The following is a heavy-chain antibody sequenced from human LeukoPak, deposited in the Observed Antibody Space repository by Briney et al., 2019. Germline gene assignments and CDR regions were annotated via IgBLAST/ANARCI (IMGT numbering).Heavy chain of an antibody. J-gene: IGHJ4*02. V-gene: IGHV4-34*01. CDR3: ARERITDRGGYDS. CDR2: IGHSGST. D-gene: IGHD3-10*01. Sequence: SETPSLTCAVYGGSFSHYLWNWVRQPPGKGLEWVGEIGHSGSTNYNPSLKSRVTTSVDKSKNQFSLKLHTVDAADAAVYYCARERITDRGGYDSWGQGTLVTVSS. CDR1: GGSFSHYL.